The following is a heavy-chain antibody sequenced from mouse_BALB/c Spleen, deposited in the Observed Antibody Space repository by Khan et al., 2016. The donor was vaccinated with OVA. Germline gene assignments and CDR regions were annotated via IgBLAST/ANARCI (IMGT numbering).Heavy chain of an antibody. CDR1: GYTFTSYY. Sequence: QVQLKQSGPELVKPGASVKLSCKASGYTFTSYYMYWVKQRPGQGLEWIGGINPNNGAPYFNEKFKTKATLTVDKSSSTAYMQLSSLTSEDSAVYYCTRAGWSSFAYWGQGTLVTVSA. CDR2: INPNNGAP. D-gene: IGHD2-3*01. CDR3: TRAGWSSFAY. V-gene: IGHV1S81*02. J-gene: IGHJ3*01.